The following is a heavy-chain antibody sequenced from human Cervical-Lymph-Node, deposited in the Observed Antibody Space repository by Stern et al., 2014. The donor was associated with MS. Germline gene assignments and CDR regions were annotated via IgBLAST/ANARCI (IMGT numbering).Heavy chain of an antibody. V-gene: IGHV1-3*01. Sequence: VQLVESEAEVKDPGASVKVSCKASGYSFISHAMHWVRQAPGQTFEWMGWINGDNGNTKYSQKLQGRVTITRDKTTSTAYMELSSLTSEDTAVYYCARAGYCSPSTCSDAFDIGGQGTMVTVAS. CDR1: GYSFISHA. D-gene: IGHD2-15*01. J-gene: IGHJ3*02. CDR2: INGDNGNT. CDR3: ARAGYCSPSTCSDAFDI.